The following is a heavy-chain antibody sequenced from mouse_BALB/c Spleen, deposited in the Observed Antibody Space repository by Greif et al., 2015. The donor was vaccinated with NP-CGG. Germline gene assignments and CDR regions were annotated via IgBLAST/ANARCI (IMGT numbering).Heavy chain of an antibody. CDR2: INSNGGST. J-gene: IGHJ3*01. CDR3: ARDEGHYYGSSRAY. Sequence: DVQLVESGGGLVQPGGSLKLSCAASGFTFSSYGMSWVRQTPDKRLELVATINSNGGSTYYPDSVKGRFTISRDNAKNTLYLQMSSLKSEDTAMYYCARDEGHYYGSSRAYWGQGTLVTVSA. CDR1: GFTFSSYG. D-gene: IGHD1-1*01. V-gene: IGHV5-6-3*01.